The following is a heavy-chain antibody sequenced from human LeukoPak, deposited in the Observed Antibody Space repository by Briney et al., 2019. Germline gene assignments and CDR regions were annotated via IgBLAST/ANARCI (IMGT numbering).Heavy chain of an antibody. CDR3: AKDIKYSSSWYPFDC. CDR1: GFTFSSYA. CDR2: ISGSGGTT. D-gene: IGHD6-13*01. J-gene: IGHJ4*02. Sequence: GGSLRLSCLASGFTFSSYAMSWVRQAPGKGLEWVSAISGSGGTTYYADSVKGRFTISRDKSKNTLYLQMNSLRVEDTAVYYCAKDIKYSSSWYPFDCWGQGTLVTVSS. V-gene: IGHV3-23*01.